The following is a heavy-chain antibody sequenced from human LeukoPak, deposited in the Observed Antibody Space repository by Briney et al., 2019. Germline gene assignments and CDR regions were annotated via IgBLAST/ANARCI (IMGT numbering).Heavy chain of an antibody. Sequence: GGSLRLSCAASGFDFSNSWMSWVRQAPGKGLEWVANIEKDGSEKNYGDSVRGRLTISRDNAKNSLFLQMNSLRAEDTAVYYCASQDSNNAFGIWGQGTKVTVSS. CDR2: IEKDGSEK. CDR3: ASQDSNNAFGI. CDR1: GFDFSNSW. D-gene: IGHD3-22*01. V-gene: IGHV3-7*01. J-gene: IGHJ3*02.